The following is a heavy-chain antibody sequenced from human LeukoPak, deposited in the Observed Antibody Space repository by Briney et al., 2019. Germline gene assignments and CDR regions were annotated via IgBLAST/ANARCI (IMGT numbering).Heavy chain of an antibody. CDR3: ACGGIVVPFDY. J-gene: IGHJ4*02. Sequence: GGSLRLSCAASGFTFSSYAMSWVRQAPGKGLEWVSAISGSGGSTYYADSVKGRFTISRDNSKNTLYLQVNSLRAEDTAVYYCACGGIVVPFDYWGQGTLVTVSS. CDR1: GFTFSSYA. D-gene: IGHD1-26*01. V-gene: IGHV3-23*01. CDR2: ISGSGGST.